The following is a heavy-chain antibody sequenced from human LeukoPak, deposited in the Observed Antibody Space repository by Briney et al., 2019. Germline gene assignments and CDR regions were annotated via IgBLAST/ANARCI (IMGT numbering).Heavy chain of an antibody. D-gene: IGHD3-9*01. CDR3: ARAASPLGLGDSYDILTGYYYHYYYYGMDV. CDR1: GGSISSYY. J-gene: IGHJ6*02. V-gene: IGHV4-59*01. CDR2: IYYSGST. Sequence: SETLSLTCTVSGGSISSYYWSWIRQPPGKGLEWIGYIYYSGSTNYNPSLKSRVTISVDTSKNQFSLKLSSVAAADTAVYYCARAASPLGLGDSYDILTGYYYHYYYYGMDVWGQGTTVTVSS.